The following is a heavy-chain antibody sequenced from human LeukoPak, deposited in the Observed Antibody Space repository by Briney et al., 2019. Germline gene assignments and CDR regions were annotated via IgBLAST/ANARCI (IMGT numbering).Heavy chain of an antibody. CDR2: IYSGGST. CDR1: GFTVSSNY. D-gene: IGHD6-19*01. V-gene: IGHV3-66*01. J-gene: IGHJ4*02. CDR3: ARAPYSSGPYYFDY. Sequence: GGSLRLSCAASGFTVSSNYMSWVRRAPGKGLEWVSVIYSGGSTYYADSVKGRFTISRDNSKNTLYLQMNSLRAEDTAVFYCARAPYSSGPYYFDYWGRGTLVTVSS.